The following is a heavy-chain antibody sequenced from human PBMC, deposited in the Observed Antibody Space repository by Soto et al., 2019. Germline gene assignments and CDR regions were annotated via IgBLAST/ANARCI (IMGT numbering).Heavy chain of an antibody. D-gene: IGHD2-15*01. CDR2: INPNSGAT. CDR3: ARDVVYTLGDFDF. Sequence: ASVKVSFKASGYPFIGYYIHLVRQAPGQGLEWMGWINPNSGATNYAQKFQGRVTMTRDTSITTAYMELSKLRSDDTAVYYCARDVVYTLGDFDFWGQGTTVTVSS. CDR1: GYPFIGYY. J-gene: IGHJ4*02. V-gene: IGHV1-2*02.